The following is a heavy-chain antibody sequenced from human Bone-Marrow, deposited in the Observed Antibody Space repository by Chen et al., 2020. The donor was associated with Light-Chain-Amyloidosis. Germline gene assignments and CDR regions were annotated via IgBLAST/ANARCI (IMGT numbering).Heavy chain of an antibody. D-gene: IGHD3-10*01. CDR1: SDSIENHY. V-gene: IGHV4-4*07. CDR3: ASSLVRGAFYGLDV. J-gene: IGHJ6*02. Sequence: QLQESGPGLVKPSETLSLTCSVSSDSIENHYWTWIRQPAGGGLEWIGRIYSTGGTYFNPSLESRLSMSVDTSKNQFSLNLASITAADTAVYYCASSLVRGAFYGLDVWGQGTAVIVSS. CDR2: IYSTGGT.